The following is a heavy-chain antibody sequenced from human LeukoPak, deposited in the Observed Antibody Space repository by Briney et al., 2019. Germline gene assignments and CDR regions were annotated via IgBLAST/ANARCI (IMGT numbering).Heavy chain of an antibody. V-gene: IGHV1-46*01. CDR1: GNSY. CDR2: INPSGGGT. Sequence: ASVKVSCKASGNSYIHWVRQAPGQGPEWMGMINPSGGGTSYAQKFQGRVTMTRDRSTSIVYMEVSSLRSEDTAVYFCASGGYDWDAYDYWGQGTLVTVSS. D-gene: IGHD5-12*01. CDR3: ASGGYDWDAYDY. J-gene: IGHJ4*02.